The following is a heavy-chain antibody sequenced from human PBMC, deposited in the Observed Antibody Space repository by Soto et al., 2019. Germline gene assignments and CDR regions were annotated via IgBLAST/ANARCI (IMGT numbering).Heavy chain of an antibody. V-gene: IGHV3-23*01. D-gene: IGHD2-2*02. CDR3: AKLSYTTCYNVLAY. CDR2: ISGSGGNT. CDR1: EVTFSTYA. J-gene: IGHJ4*02. Sequence: SSGSLKLACAASEVTFSTYAMSWVRQTPGKGLEWVSAISGSGGNTYYADSVKGRFTISRDNAKNTLYLQMNSLRAEDTAIYYYAKLSYTTCYNVLAYWGQGTRVTVSS.